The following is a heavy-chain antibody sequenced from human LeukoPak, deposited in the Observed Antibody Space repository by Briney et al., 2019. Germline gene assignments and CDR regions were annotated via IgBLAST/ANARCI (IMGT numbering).Heavy chain of an antibody. CDR3: ARRVTMVRGNRYNWFDP. D-gene: IGHD3-10*01. CDR2: IHYNGST. Sequence: SETLSLTCSFSGGSLSSCYWSWIRQPPGKGLEWIGYIHYNGSTNYNPSLKSPVTISVDTSKNQFSLKLSSVTAADTAVYYCARRVTMVRGNRYNWFDPWGQGTLVTVSS. J-gene: IGHJ5*02. V-gene: IGHV4-59*12. CDR1: GGSLSSCY.